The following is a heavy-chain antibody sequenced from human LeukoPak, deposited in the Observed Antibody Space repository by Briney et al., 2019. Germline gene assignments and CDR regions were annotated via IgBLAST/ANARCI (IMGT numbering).Heavy chain of an antibody. D-gene: IGHD2-2*01. CDR1: GFTFNNNA. V-gene: IGHV3-23*01. CDR2: INGDGDAT. Sequence: GGSLRLSCAASGFTFNNNAMSWVRQAPGKGLEWVSAINGDGDATEYADSVKGRFTISRDNSKNTLFPRMNSLRPEDTAVYYCARCTASCYANAFDVRGQGTLVTVSS. CDR3: ARCTASCYANAFDV. J-gene: IGHJ4*02.